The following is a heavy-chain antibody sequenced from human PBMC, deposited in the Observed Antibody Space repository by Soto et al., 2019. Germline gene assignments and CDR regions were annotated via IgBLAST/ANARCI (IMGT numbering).Heavy chain of an antibody. D-gene: IGHD2-8*02. CDR1: GFSFDDYA. Sequence: EVQVVESGGGLVQPGRSLRLSCAASGFSFDDYAMHWVRQAPGKGLEWVSGISWNSGTIGYADSVKGRFTISRDNAKNSLYLHMNSLRAEDTALYYCAKSTGGTANGMVVWGQGTTVTVSS. J-gene: IGHJ6*01. V-gene: IGHV3-9*01. CDR3: AKSTGGTANGMVV. CDR2: ISWNSGTI.